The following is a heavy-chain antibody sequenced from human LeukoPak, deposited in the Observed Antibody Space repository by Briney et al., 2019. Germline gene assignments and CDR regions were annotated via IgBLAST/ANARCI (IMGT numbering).Heavy chain of an antibody. CDR1: GGTFSSYA. CDR2: IIPIFGTA. D-gene: IGHD4-23*01. CDR3: ARDLALHYGGNSGYFDY. Sequence: SVKVSCKASGGTFSSYAISWVRQAPGQGLEWMGGIIPIFGTANYAQKFQGRVTITTDESTSTAYMELSSLRSEDTAVYYCARDLALHYGGNSGYFDYWGQGTLVTVSS. J-gene: IGHJ4*02. V-gene: IGHV1-69*05.